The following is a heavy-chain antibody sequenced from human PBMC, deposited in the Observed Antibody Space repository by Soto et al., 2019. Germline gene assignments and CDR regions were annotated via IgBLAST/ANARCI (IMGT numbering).Heavy chain of an antibody. J-gene: IGHJ6*02. CDR2: IIPIFSSR. Sequence: QVQLVQSGAEVKKPGSSVKVSCKTSRDTFNKYAFNWVRQAPGQGLEWMGWIIPIFSSRNYAEKFQGRVIITADDSTSTAYMELRSLRFEDTAVYYCARGETYFGVWGQGTTVSVSS. CDR1: RDTFNKYA. V-gene: IGHV1-69*01. CDR3: ARGETYFGV. D-gene: IGHD3-9*01.